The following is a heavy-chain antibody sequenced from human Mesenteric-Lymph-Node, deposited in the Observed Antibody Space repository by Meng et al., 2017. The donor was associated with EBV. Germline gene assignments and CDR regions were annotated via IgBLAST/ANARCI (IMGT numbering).Heavy chain of an antibody. CDR2: IYDSGTT. D-gene: IGHD3-10*01. Sequence: QVQLQGSGPGRVKPPGTLSLTCAVSGGSVISGNWWNWIRQPPGKGLEWIASIYDSGTTYYNPSLKSRVTISMDTSKNQFSLRLSSVTAADTAVYYCARDEAMVRGFFDSWGQGTLVTVSS. CDR1: GGSVISGNW. V-gene: IGHV4-4*03. CDR3: ARDEAMVRGFFDS. J-gene: IGHJ4*02.